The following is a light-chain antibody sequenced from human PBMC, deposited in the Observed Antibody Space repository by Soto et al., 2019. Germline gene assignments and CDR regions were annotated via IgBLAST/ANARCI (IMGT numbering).Light chain of an antibody. Sequence: DIQMTQSPPSLSASVGDRVTLTCRASQSISSFLAWYQQKPGKAPRLLIYATSTLQSGVPSRFSGSGSGTDFNLTISSLQPEDFATYYCQQSFSSPRTFGPGTKWISN. CDR1: QSISSF. CDR2: ATS. CDR3: QQSFSSPRT. J-gene: IGKJ3*01. V-gene: IGKV1-39*01.